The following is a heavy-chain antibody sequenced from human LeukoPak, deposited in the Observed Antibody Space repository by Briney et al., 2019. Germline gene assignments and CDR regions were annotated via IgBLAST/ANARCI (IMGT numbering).Heavy chain of an antibody. CDR1: GGSFSGYY. Sequence: PSETLSLTCAVYGGSFSGYYWSWIRQPPVKGLEWIGEINHSGSTNYNPSLKSRVTISVDTSKNQFSLKLSSVTAADTAVYYCARPHGFWFDPWGQGTLVTVSS. CDR2: INHSGST. V-gene: IGHV4-34*01. J-gene: IGHJ5*02. CDR3: ARPHGFWFDP.